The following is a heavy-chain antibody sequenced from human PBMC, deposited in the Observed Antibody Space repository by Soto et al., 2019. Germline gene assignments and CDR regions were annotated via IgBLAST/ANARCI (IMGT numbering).Heavy chain of an antibody. Sequence: GSVKVFCKASGDIFISYGVNGVRQAPGQGLEWMGWISAYNGNTDYAQKVQGRVSMTTDTSTSTAYMELRGMRSDDTAVYSCARVALGNDYWGQGTLVTVSS. J-gene: IGHJ4*02. CDR1: GDIFISYG. CDR3: ARVALGNDY. V-gene: IGHV1-18*04. D-gene: IGHD7-27*01. CDR2: ISAYNGNT.